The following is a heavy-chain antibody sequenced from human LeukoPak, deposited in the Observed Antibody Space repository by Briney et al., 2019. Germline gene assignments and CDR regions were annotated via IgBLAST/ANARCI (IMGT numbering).Heavy chain of an antibody. D-gene: IGHD2-15*01. Sequence: SETLSLTCTVSGGSISSYYWSWIRQPPGKGLEWIGYIYYSGSTNYNPSLKSRVTISVDTSKNQFSLKLRSVTAADTAVYYCARTTEGYCRGRSCYSYYYYMDVWGKGTTVAVSS. CDR3: ARTTEGYCRGRSCYSYYYYMDV. CDR1: GGSISSYY. CDR2: IYYSGST. V-gene: IGHV4-59*01. J-gene: IGHJ6*03.